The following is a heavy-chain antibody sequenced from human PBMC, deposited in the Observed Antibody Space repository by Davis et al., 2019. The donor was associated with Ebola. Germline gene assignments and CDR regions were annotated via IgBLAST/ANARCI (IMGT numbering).Heavy chain of an antibody. CDR1: GVNITTFG. CDR3: TRDIGGVGAF. V-gene: IGHV3-74*01. CDR2: IDTHGSIT. J-gene: IGHJ4*02. D-gene: IGHD3-16*01. Sequence: GESLKISCAAAGVNITTFGFNWVRQAPGKGLVWVSRIDTHGSITNYADSVKGRFTISRDNVKNTLYLQMDSLRAEDTAVYYCTRDIGGVGAFWGQGRLVTVSS.